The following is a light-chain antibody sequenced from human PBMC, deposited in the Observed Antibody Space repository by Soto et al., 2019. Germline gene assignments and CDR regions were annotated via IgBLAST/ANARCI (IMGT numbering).Light chain of an antibody. CDR2: EVS. V-gene: IGLV2-14*01. Sequence: QSALAQPASVSGSPGQSIAISCTGTSSDVGAYDYVSWYQQHPGKAPKLMIYEVSDRPSGVSNRFSGSKSGNTASLTISGLQDEDEDDYYCSSYTVAYTLLFGTGTKVTVL. J-gene: IGLJ1*01. CDR3: SSYTVAYTLL. CDR1: SSDVGAYDY.